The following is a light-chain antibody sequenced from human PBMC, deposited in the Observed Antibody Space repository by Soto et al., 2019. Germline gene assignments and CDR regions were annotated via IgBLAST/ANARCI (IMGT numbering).Light chain of an antibody. CDR3: NSYTSSTPYV. CDR2: DVS. CDR1: SSDVGDYNY. Sequence: QSVLTQPASVSGSPGQSITISCTGTSSDVGDYNYVSWYQQHPGKAPKLIIYDVSNRPSGVSDRFSGSKSGNTASLTISGLQAEDEADYYCNSYTSSTPYVFGTGTKVTVL. V-gene: IGLV2-14*01. J-gene: IGLJ1*01.